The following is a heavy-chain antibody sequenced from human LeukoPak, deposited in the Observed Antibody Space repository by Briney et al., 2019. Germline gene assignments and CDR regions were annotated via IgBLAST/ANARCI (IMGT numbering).Heavy chain of an antibody. D-gene: IGHD2-15*01. CDR3: ARGGGEAAPPGGY. V-gene: IGHV1-2*06. CDR2: INPNSGGT. CDR1: GYTFTGYY. Sequence: GASVKVSYKASGYTFTGYYMHWVRQAPGQGLEWMGRINPNSGGTNYAQKFQGRVTMTRDTSISTAYMELSRLTSDDTAVYYCARGGGEAAPPGGYWGQGTLVTVSS. J-gene: IGHJ4*02.